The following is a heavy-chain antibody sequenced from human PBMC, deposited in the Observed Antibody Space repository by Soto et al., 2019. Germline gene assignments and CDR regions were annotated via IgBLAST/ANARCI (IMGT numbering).Heavy chain of an antibody. CDR2: IIWNTGNT. J-gene: IGHJ4*02. V-gene: IGHV3-9*02. Sequence: VQLVESGGGLVQSSKSLRLSCAASGFTSNDHGMHWVRQAPGKSLEWVAGIIWNTGNTGYADSVKGRFTIARDNANNSLYLQMNSLRPDDTALYYCVKDIEPGGAHYWGQGTLVTVSS. D-gene: IGHD3-16*01. CDR1: GFTSNDHG. CDR3: VKDIEPGGAHY.